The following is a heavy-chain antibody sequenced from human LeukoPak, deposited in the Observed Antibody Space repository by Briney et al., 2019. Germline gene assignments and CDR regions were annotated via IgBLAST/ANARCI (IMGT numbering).Heavy chain of an antibody. D-gene: IGHD2-15*01. J-gene: IGHJ4*02. CDR2: IYPSGST. CDR3: ARQGCSGGSCYGFDY. Sequence: PSETLSLTCSVSGGSIRTSYWSWIRQPAGKGLEWIGIIYPSGSTNFNPSLKSRVTMSVDTSNNQFSLKLSSVTAADSGVYYCARQGCSGGSCYGFDYWGQGTLVTVSS. CDR1: GGSIRTSY. V-gene: IGHV4-4*07.